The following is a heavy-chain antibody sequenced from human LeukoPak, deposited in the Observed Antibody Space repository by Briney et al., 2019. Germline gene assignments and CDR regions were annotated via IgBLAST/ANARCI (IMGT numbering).Heavy chain of an antibody. Sequence: TSETLSLTCTVSGGSISSYYWSWIPQPPGKGLEWIGYIYYSGSTNYNPSLKSRVTISVDTSKNQFSLKLSSVTAADTAVYYCARADSYGLYGMDVWGQGTTVTVSS. J-gene: IGHJ6*02. CDR3: ARADSYGLYGMDV. D-gene: IGHD5-18*01. CDR2: IYYSGST. CDR1: GGSISSYY. V-gene: IGHV4-59*01.